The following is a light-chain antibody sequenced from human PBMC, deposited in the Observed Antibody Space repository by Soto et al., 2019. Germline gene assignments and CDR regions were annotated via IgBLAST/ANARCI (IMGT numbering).Light chain of an antibody. CDR2: AAS. J-gene: IGKJ1*01. CDR1: QGISSY. CDR3: QHSNSYSEA. Sequence: AIRMTQSPSSFSASTGDRVTITCRASQGISSYLAWYQQKPGKAPKLLIYAASTLQSGVPSRFSGSGSGTDFTLTIRCLQSEDFATYSCQHSNSYSEAFGQGTKVELK. V-gene: IGKV1-8*01.